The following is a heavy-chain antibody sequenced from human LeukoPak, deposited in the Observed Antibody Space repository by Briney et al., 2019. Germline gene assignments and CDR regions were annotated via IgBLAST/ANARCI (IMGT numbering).Heavy chain of an antibody. CDR3: ARRWLGDPYGMDV. CDR2: IGGVSESF. CDR1: GFIFSNFA. J-gene: IGHJ6*02. V-gene: IGHV3-23*01. Sequence: PGGSLRLSCEASGFIFSNFAMTWVRQAPGKGLEWVSIIGGVSESFYYADSVKGRFTVSRDNSKDTLYLQINNLRDEDTAVYYCARRWLGDPYGMDVWGQGTTVSVSS. D-gene: IGHD3-10*01.